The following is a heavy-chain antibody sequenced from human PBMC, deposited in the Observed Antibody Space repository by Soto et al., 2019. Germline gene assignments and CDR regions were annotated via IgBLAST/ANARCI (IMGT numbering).Heavy chain of an antibody. CDR1: GLIVNNNF. CDR3: ARGSAIRVVYGRSGMDV. D-gene: IGHD2-8*02. CDR2: INPEGRT. V-gene: IGHV3-66*01. J-gene: IGHJ6*02. Sequence: GGSLRLSCEASGLIVNNNFMNWVRQAPGRGLEWVSVINPEGRTYYADSVKDRFTISRDTSKNTLYLQMNSLRAEDTAVYYCARGSAIRVVYGRSGMDVWGQGTTVTVSS.